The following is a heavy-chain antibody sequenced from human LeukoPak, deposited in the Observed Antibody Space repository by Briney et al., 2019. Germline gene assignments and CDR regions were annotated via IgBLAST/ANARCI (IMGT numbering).Heavy chain of an antibody. Sequence: GGSLRLSCAASGFTFSTYAIGWVRQAPGKGLEWVSTISGSDGSTDYADSVKGRFTISRDSSKNTLYLQMNTLRAEDTAIYYCASDRNSNNWFFYWGQGTMVTVSS. CDR1: GFTFSTYA. CDR2: ISGSDGST. J-gene: IGHJ5*01. V-gene: IGHV3-23*01. CDR3: ASDRNSNNWFFY. D-gene: IGHD6-13*01.